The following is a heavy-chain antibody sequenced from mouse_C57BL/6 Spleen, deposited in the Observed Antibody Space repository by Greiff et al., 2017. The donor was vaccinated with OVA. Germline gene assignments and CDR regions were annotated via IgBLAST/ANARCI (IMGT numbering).Heavy chain of an antibody. CDR3: ARELVLPYYFDY. D-gene: IGHD5-5*01. Sequence: QVQLQQSGAELVKPGASVKISCKASGYAFSSYWMNWVKQRPGKGLEWIGQIYPGDGDTNYNGKFKGKATLTADKSSSTAYMQLSSLTSEDSAVYFCARELVLPYYFDYWGQGTTLTVSS. V-gene: IGHV1-80*01. CDR2: IYPGDGDT. CDR1: GYAFSSYW. J-gene: IGHJ2*01.